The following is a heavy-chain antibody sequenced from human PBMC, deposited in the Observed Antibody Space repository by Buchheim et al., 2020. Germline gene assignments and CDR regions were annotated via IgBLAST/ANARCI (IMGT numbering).Heavy chain of an antibody. V-gene: IGHV3-74*03. Sequence: EVQLVESGGGLVQPGGSLRLSCAASGFSITSSSMFWVRHAPGKGLMWVSQIHTDGSSITYADSVKGRFTMSRDSAKNTLYLQMNRLRDEDTSVYYCTRGGVRYGMDVWGQGTT. CDR2: IHTDGSSI. CDR1: GFSITSSS. D-gene: IGHD2-8*01. J-gene: IGHJ6*02. CDR3: TRGGVRYGMDV.